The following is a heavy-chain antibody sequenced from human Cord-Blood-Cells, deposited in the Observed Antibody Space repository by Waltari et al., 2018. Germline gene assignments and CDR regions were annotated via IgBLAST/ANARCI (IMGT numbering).Heavy chain of an antibody. CDR1: GGSFRGYY. Sequence: QVQLQQWGAGLLKPSETLSPTCAVYGGSFRGYYWSRIRQPPGKGLEWIGDINHSGSTNYNPSLKSRFTISVDTSKNQFSLKLSSVTAADTAVYYCARGAGGSYYWFDPWGQGTLVTVSS. D-gene: IGHD1-26*01. V-gene: IGHV4-34*01. J-gene: IGHJ5*02. CDR2: INHSGST. CDR3: ARGAGGSYYWFDP.